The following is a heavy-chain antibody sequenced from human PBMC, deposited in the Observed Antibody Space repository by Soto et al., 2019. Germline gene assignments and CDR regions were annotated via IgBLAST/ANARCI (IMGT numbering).Heavy chain of an antibody. Sequence: EVQLLESGGGVVQPGGSLRLSCAASGFTFSSYAMSWVRQAPGKGLEWVSSISGSGGTTYYADSVKGRFTISRDNSKNTLYLQMNSLRAEDTAVYYCAKDFRYCSSTSCFNWFDPWGQGTLVTVSS. CDR3: AKDFRYCSSTSCFNWFDP. V-gene: IGHV3-23*01. D-gene: IGHD2-2*01. J-gene: IGHJ5*02. CDR2: ISGSGGTT. CDR1: GFTFSSYA.